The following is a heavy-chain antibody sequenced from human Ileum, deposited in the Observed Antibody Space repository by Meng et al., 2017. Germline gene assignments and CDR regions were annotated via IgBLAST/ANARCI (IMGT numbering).Heavy chain of an antibody. J-gene: IGHJ1*01. CDR3: ARVAVTGIGYFQY. CDR2: INGGTGNT. V-gene: IGHV1-3*01. D-gene: IGHD6-19*01. Sequence: QGRFVQSGGEVKKPGASVKVSCKASGYTFTSHYIHWWRQAPGQGLEWMGWINGGTGNTEYSQNFQGRITFTRDTAASTVYMELSSLRSEDTAVFYCARVAVTGIGYFQYWGQGTLVTVSS. CDR1: GYTFTSHY.